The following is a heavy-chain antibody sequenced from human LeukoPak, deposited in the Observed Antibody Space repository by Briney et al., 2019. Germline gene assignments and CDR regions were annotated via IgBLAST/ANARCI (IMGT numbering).Heavy chain of an antibody. D-gene: IGHD2-2*02. CDR3: ARVIVGDIVVVPAAITAGEWFDP. Sequence: SETLSLTCTVSGVSINSYYWSWIRQPAGKGLEWLGRIYTSGSTNYNPPLKSRVTMSVDTSKNQFSLKLSSVTAADTAVYYCARVIVGDIVVVPAAITAGEWFDPWGQGTLVTVSS. CDR2: IYTSGST. J-gene: IGHJ5*02. V-gene: IGHV4-4*07. CDR1: GVSINSYY.